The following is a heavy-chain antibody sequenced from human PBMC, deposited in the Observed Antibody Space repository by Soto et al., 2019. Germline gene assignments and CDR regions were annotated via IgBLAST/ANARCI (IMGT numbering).Heavy chain of an antibody. CDR2: ISAYNGNT. CDR1: GYTFTTYG. D-gene: IGHD3-10*01. CDR3: SRFYASGSYPYDY. J-gene: IGHJ4*02. Sequence: ASVKVSCKASGYTFTTYGISWVRQAPGQGLEWMGWISAYNGNTNYAQNLQGRVTMTTDTSTSTAYMELRSLSSDDTAVYYCSRFYASGSYPYDYWGQGTLVTVSS. V-gene: IGHV1-18*01.